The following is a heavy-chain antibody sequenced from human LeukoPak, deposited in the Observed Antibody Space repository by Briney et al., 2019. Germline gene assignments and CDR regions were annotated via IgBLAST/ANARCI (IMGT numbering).Heavy chain of an antibody. CDR2: ISGNGYKT. Sequence: PGGSLRLSCAASGFTFRSSAMSWVRQAPGRGLEWVSFISGNGYKTSYADSVKGRFTTSRDNSATMVWLQLNSPRADDTAMYYCAKDPYNGLITDFSFDSWGQGILVTVSS. CDR1: GFTFRSSA. CDR3: AKDPYNGLITDFSFDS. J-gene: IGHJ5*01. D-gene: IGHD3-22*01. V-gene: IGHV3-23*01.